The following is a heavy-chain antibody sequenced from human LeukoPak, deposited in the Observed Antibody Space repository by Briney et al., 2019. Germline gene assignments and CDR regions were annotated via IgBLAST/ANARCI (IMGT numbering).Heavy chain of an antibody. V-gene: IGHV4-59*11. Sequence: SETLSLTCTVSGGSISSHYWSWIRQSPGKGREWIGYIYYSGTTNYNPSLKSRVTISLDTSKGQFYLKLTSVTAADTAVYHCARKSSGWFDSWGRGTLVTVSS. CDR3: ARKSSGWFDS. CDR2: IYYSGTT. D-gene: IGHD1-26*01. CDR1: GGSISSHY. J-gene: IGHJ5*01.